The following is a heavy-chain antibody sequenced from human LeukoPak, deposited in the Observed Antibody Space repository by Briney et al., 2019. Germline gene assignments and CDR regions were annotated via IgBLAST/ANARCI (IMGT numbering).Heavy chain of an antibody. V-gene: IGHV1-69*13. CDR1: GGTFSSYA. Sequence: SVKVSCKASGGTFSSYAISWVRQAPGQGFEWMGGIIPIFGTANYAQKFQGRVTITADESTSTAYMELSSLRSEDTAVYYCARARVATHGYNWFDPWGQGTLVTVSS. J-gene: IGHJ5*02. CDR2: IIPIFGTA. D-gene: IGHD5-12*01. CDR3: ARARVATHGYNWFDP.